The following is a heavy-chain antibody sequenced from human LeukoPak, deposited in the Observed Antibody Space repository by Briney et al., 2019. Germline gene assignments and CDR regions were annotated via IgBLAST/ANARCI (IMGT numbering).Heavy chain of an antibody. D-gene: IGHD6-13*01. V-gene: IGHV3-23*01. CDR2: ISGSGGST. CDR1: RFTFSSYT. Sequence: GGSLRLSCSASRFTFSSYTMNWVRQAPGKGLEWVSAISGSGGSTYYADSVKGRFTISRDNSKNTLYLQMNSLRAEDTAVYYCARDSPYSSSWYAYYMDVWGKGTTVTVSS. CDR3: ARDSPYSSSWYAYYMDV. J-gene: IGHJ6*03.